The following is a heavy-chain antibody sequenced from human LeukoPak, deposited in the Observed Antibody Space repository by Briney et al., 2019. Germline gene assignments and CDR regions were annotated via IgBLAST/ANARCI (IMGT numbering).Heavy chain of an antibody. J-gene: IGHJ4*02. D-gene: IGHD2-2*01. V-gene: IGHV3-30-3*01. Sequence: GGSLRLSCAASGFTFSSNAMHWVRQAPGKGLEWVAVISYDGSNKYYADSVKGRFTISRDNSKNTLYLQMNSLRAEDTAVYYCARGRAVVVPAALDYWGQGTLVTVSS. CDR1: GFTFSSNA. CDR3: ARGRAVVVPAALDY. CDR2: ISYDGSNK.